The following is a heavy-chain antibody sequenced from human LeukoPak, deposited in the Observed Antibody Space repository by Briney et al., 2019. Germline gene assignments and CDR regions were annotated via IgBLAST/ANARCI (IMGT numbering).Heavy chain of an antibody. CDR3: ARGRSITIFGVSYYYYGMDV. CDR1: GGSFSGYY. V-gene: IGHV4-34*01. J-gene: IGHJ6*02. Sequence: SETLSLTCAVYGGSFSGYYWSWIRQPPGKGLEWIGEINHSGSTNYNPSLKNRVTISVDTSKNQFSLKLSSVTAADTAVYYCARGRSITIFGVSYYYYGMDVWGQGTTVTVSS. CDR2: INHSGST. D-gene: IGHD3-3*01.